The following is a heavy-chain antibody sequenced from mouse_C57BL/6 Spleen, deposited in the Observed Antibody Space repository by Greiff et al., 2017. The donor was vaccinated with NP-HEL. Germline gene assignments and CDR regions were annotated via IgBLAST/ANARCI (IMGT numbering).Heavy chain of an antibody. CDR3: TRSRQLRLQIAY. Sequence: VQLQQSGAELVRPGASVTLSCKASGYTFTDYEMHWVKQTPVHGLEWIGAIDPETGGTAYNQKFKGKAILTADKSSSTAYMELRSLTSEDSAVYYCTRSRQLRLQIAYWGQGTLVTVSA. D-gene: IGHD3-2*02. V-gene: IGHV1-15*01. CDR1: GYTFTDYE. CDR2: IDPETGGT. J-gene: IGHJ3*01.